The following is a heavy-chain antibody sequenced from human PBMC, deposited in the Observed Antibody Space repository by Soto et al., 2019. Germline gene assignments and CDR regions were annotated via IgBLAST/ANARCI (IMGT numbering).Heavy chain of an antibody. CDR1: GYTFTTCH. CDR2: INARSGST. Sequence: ASLKVSCKASGYTFTTCHMHWVRQAPGQGLEWMGIINARSGSTNYAQKFQGRVTLTRDTSTSTVSMELSSLRSEDTAIYYCARDSSIYPLRYYGMGVWGQGTTVTVSS. V-gene: IGHV1-46*01. CDR3: ARDSSIYPLRYYGMGV. J-gene: IGHJ6*02. D-gene: IGHD2-2*02.